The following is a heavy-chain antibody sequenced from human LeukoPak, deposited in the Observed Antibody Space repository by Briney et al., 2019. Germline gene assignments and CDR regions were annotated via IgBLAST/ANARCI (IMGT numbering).Heavy chain of an antibody. CDR2: IGRSDGST. V-gene: IGHV3-23*01. CDR3: AKVAESSGYSFDC. Sequence: GGSLRLSCAASGFTFSSYAMSWVRQAPGKGLEWVSTIGRSDGSTFYADSVKGRFTISRDNSKKTLYLQMNSLRAEDTAVYYCAKVAESSGYSFDCWGQGTLVTVSS. D-gene: IGHD3-22*01. J-gene: IGHJ4*02. CDR1: GFTFSSYA.